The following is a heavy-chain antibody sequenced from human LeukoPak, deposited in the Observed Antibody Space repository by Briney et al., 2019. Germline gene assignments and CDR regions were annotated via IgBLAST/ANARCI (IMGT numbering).Heavy chain of an antibody. CDR3: YVSAAGTLSRGLHGMDV. CDR1: GYTFTSYA. V-gene: IGHV1-3*01. D-gene: IGHD6-13*01. CDR2: INAGNGNT. J-gene: IGHJ6*02. Sequence: GASVKVSCKASGYTFTSYAMHWVRQAPGQRLEWMGWINAGNGNTKYSQKFQGRVTITRDTSASTAYMELSSLRSEDTAVYYCYVSAAGTLSRGLHGMDVWGQGTTVTVSS.